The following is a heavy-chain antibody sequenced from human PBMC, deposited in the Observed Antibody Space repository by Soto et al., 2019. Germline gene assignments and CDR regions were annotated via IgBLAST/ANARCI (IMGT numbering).Heavy chain of an antibody. CDR2: IAYDGSNK. D-gene: IGHD4-4*01. J-gene: IGHJ6*01. V-gene: IGHV3-30*18. CDR1: GFTFSSYG. Sequence: QVQLVESGGGVVQPGRSLRLSCAVSGFTFSSYGMHWVRHTPGKGLEWVAVIAYDGSNKYYADSVKGRFTISRDNSKNTLYLQMNSLRAEDTAVYYSAKEPMTTVSTYYYYGMDVW. CDR3: AKEPMTTVSTYYYYGMDV.